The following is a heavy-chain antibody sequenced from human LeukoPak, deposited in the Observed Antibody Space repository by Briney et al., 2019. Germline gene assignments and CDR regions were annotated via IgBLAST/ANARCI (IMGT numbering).Heavy chain of an antibody. V-gene: IGHV4-34*01. Sequence: SETLSLTCAVYGGSFSGYYWSRIRQPPGKGLEWIGEINHSGSTNYNPSLKSRVTISVDTSKNQFSLKLSSVTAADTAVYYCARVGDSSGYYYGITEYFQHWGQGTLVTVSS. CDR3: ARVGDSSGYYYGITEYFQH. D-gene: IGHD3-22*01. CDR2: INHSGST. CDR1: GGSFSGYY. J-gene: IGHJ1*01.